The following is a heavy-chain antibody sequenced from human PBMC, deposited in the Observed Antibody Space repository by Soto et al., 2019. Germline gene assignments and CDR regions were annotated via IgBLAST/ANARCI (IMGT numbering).Heavy chain of an antibody. CDR1: GFTFSSYA. Sequence: GGSLRLSCAASGFTFSSYAMSWVRQAPGKGLEWVSAISGSGGSTYDADSMKGRFTISRDNSKNTLYLQMNSLRAEDTAVYYCAKDIYTSSWYGFDYWGQGTLVTVSS. CDR2: ISGSGGST. D-gene: IGHD6-13*01. V-gene: IGHV3-23*01. J-gene: IGHJ4*02. CDR3: AKDIYTSSWYGFDY.